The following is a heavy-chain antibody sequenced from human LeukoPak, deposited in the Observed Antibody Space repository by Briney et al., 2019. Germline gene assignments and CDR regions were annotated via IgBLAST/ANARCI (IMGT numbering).Heavy chain of an antibody. Sequence: ASVKVSCKASGYTFTGYYMHWVRQAPGQGLEWMGWINPNSGGTNYAQKLQGRVTMTRNTSISTAYMELSSLRSEDTAVYYCARPGERGDWFDPWGQGTLVTVSS. D-gene: IGHD3-10*01. V-gene: IGHV1-2*02. CDR1: GYTFTGYY. CDR3: ARPGERGDWFDP. J-gene: IGHJ5*02. CDR2: INPNSGGT.